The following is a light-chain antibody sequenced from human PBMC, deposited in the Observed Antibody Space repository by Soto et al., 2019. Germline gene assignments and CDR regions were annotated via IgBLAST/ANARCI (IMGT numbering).Light chain of an antibody. CDR1: RIIGHNY. J-gene: IGKJ1*01. Sequence: DNVLTQSPDTLSVSPGDRATLSCRASRIIGHNYLAWYQQKPGQAPRLLIYATSTRATGIPDRFSGSGSVTDFTLTISRLEPEDFAVYYCQQYGASPETFGQGTKVDIK. CDR3: QQYGASPET. CDR2: ATS. V-gene: IGKV3-20*01.